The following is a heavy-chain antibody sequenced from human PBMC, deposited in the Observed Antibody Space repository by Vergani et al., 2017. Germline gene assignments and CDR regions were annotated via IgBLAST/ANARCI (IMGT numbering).Heavy chain of an antibody. D-gene: IGHD6-6*01. CDR1: RFTFSTYD. J-gene: IGHJ4*02. Sequence: VQLVESGGGVVQPGGSLRLSCAASRFTFSTYDMHWVRQATGKGLEWVSAIGTAGDTYYPGSVKGRFTISRENAKNSLYLQMNGLRAGDTAVYYCARRDSSSPALDYWGQGTLVTVSS. CDR3: ARRDSSSPALDY. V-gene: IGHV3-13*01. CDR2: IGTAGDT.